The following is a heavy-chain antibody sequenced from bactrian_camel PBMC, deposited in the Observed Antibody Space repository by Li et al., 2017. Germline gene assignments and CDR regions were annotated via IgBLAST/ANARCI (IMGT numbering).Heavy chain of an antibody. CDR1: GFTFSSYY. Sequence: HVQLVESGGGLVQPGGSLTLSCAASGFTFSSYYMIWVRQAPGKGLEWVSHVKGDGDGIKYADSVKGRFTIPRDNAKNTVYLQTDSLKSEDTALYYCATSGMDWVLGFAHWGQGTQVTV. CDR3: ATSGMDWVLGFAH. D-gene: IGHD1*01. CDR2: VKGDGDGI. V-gene: IGHV3S6*01. J-gene: IGHJ4*01.